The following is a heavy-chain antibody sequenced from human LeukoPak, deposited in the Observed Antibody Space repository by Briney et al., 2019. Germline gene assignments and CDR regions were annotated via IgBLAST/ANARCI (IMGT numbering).Heavy chain of an antibody. J-gene: IGHJ4*02. CDR1: GFTFSSYS. CDR3: ASYWNQRFYY. D-gene: IGHD1-14*01. Sequence: GGSLRLSCAASGFTFSSYSMNWVRQAPGKGLEWVSHITASGTAMFYADSVKGRFTISRDNAKNSLYLQMNSLRDEDTAVYYCASYWNQRFYYWGQGTLVTVSP. CDR2: ITASGTAM. V-gene: IGHV3-48*02.